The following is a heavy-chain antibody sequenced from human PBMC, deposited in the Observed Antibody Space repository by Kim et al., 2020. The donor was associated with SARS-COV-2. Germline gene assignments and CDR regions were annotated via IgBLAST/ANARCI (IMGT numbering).Heavy chain of an antibody. D-gene: IGHD3-10*01. CDR3: ARESEIYYGSGHLD. J-gene: IGHJ4*02. CDR2: ISSSSSYI. V-gene: IGHV3-21*01. Sequence: GGSLRLSCAASGFTFSSYGMSWVRQAPGKGLEWVSSISSSSSYIYYADSLKGRFTISRDNAKNSLFLQMNSLRAEDTAVYYCARESEIYYGSGHLDWGQGTLVTVSS. CDR1: GFTFSSYG.